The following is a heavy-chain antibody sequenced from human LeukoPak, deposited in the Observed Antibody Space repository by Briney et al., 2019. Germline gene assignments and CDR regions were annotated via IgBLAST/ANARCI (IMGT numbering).Heavy chain of an antibody. J-gene: IGHJ3*02. CDR3: ASVDSSGYYLEVFHAFDI. D-gene: IGHD3-22*01. CDR1: GFTFSSYS. Sequence: GGSLRLSYAASGFTFSSYSMNWVRQAPGKGLEWDSYISSSSSTIYYADSVKGRFTIPRDNAKNSLYLQMNSLRAEDTAVYYCASVDSSGYYLEVFHAFDIWGQGTMVTVSS. CDR2: ISSSSSTI. V-gene: IGHV3-48*04.